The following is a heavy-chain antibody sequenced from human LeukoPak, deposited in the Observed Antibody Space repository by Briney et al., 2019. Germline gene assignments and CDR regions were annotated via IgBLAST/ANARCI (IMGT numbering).Heavy chain of an antibody. CDR2: IYPDDSAT. J-gene: IGHJ3*02. D-gene: IGHD5-24*01. CDR3: ARHQAQRWLQFHAFDI. V-gene: IGHV5-51*01. Sequence: GEPLKISCKGFGYSFTTNWIGWVRQMPGKGLEWMGIIYPDDSATRYSPSFHGPVTISVDKSISTAYLQWNSLKASDTAMYFCARHQAQRWLQFHAFDIWGQGTMVTVSS. CDR1: GYSFTTNW.